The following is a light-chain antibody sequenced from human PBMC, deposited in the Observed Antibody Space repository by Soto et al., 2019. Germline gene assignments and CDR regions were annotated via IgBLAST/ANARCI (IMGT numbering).Light chain of an antibody. Sequence: QSALTQPASVSGSPGQSITISCTGTSSDVGGYNYVSWYQQHPGKAPKLIIYDVTSRPSGASNRFSGSKSGNTASLTISGLQAEDEAEYYCSSFTRSDTLIFGGGTKLTVL. CDR1: SSDVGGYNY. CDR3: SSFTRSDTLI. CDR2: DVT. J-gene: IGLJ2*01. V-gene: IGLV2-14*01.